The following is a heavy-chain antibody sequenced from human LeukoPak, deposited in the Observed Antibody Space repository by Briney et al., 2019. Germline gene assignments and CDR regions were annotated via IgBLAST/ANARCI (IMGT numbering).Heavy chain of an antibody. J-gene: IGHJ5*02. D-gene: IGHD3-3*01. CDR2: INPSGGST. CDR1: GYTFTSYY. Sequence: ASVKVPCKASGYTFTSYYMHWVRQAPGQGLEWMGIINPSGGSTSYAQKFQGRVTMTRDTSTSTVYMELSSLRSEDTAVYYCARAFSLNWFDPWGQGTLVTVSS. CDR3: ARAFSLNWFDP. V-gene: IGHV1-46*03.